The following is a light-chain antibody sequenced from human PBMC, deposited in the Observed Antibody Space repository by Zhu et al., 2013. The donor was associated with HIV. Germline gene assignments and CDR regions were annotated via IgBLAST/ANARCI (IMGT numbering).Light chain of an antibody. CDR1: QSVTTY. J-gene: IGKJ1*01. CDR2: DAS. CDR3: QQYGSSLTT. V-gene: IGKV3-20*01. Sequence: EIVLTQSPATLSLSPGERATLSCRASQSVTTYLAWYQQKPGQAPRLLIYDASNRATGIPARFSGSGSGTDFTLIISRLEPEDFAVYYCQQYGSSLTTFGQGTKVEI.